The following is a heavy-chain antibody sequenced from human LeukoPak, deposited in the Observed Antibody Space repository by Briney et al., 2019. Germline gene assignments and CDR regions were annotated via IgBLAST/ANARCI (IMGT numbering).Heavy chain of an antibody. CDR1: GFTFSSYG. CDR3: AKCPVTFGGVIVITSGYFDY. D-gene: IGHD3-16*02. CDR2: ISYDGSNK. J-gene: IGHJ4*02. V-gene: IGHV3-30*18. Sequence: GGSLRLSCAASGFTFSSYGMHWVRQAPGKGLEWVAVISYDGSNKYYADSVKGRFTISRDNSKNTLHLQMNNLRAEDTALYYCAKCPVTFGGVIVITSGYFDYWGQGTPVTVSS.